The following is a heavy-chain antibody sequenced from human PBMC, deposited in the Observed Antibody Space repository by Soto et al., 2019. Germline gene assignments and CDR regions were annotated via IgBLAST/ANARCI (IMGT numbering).Heavy chain of an antibody. Sequence: QVQLVESGGGVVQPGRSLRLSCAASGFTFSSYGMHWVRQAPGKGLEWVAVISYDGSNKYYADSVKGRFTISRDNSKNTLYLQMNSLRAEDTAVYYCAKLGNGLWDNYYCYGMDVWGQGTTVTVSS. CDR3: AKLGNGLWDNYYCYGMDV. CDR2: ISYDGSNK. J-gene: IGHJ6*02. CDR1: GFTFSSYG. V-gene: IGHV3-30*18. D-gene: IGHD5-18*01.